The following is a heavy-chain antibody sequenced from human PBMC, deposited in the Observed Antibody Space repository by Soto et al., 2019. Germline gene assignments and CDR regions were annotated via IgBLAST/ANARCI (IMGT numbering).Heavy chain of an antibody. CDR2: MYDSGST. Sequence: SETLSLTCTVSGGSISSDYWSWIRQPPGKGLEWIGYMYDSGSTNYNPSLKSRVTISVDASKNQFSLNLRSVTAADTAVYYCARLGAGVAEPWGQGTLVTVSS. CDR3: ARLGAGVAEP. V-gene: IGHV4-59*08. CDR1: GGSISSDY. D-gene: IGHD3-3*01. J-gene: IGHJ5*02.